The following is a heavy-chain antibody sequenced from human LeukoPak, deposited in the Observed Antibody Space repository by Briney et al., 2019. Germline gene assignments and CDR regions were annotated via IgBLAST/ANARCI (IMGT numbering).Heavy chain of an antibody. J-gene: IGHJ5*02. Sequence: SETLSVTCTVSGGFISSYYWSWIRQPAGKGLEWIGRIYTSGSTNYNPSLKSRVTMSVDTSKNQFSLKLNSVTAADTAVYYCARGIRLGYGSGRDWFDPWGQGTLVTVSS. CDR3: ARGIRLGYGSGRDWFDP. D-gene: IGHD3-10*01. CDR1: GGFISSYY. V-gene: IGHV4-4*07. CDR2: IYTSGST.